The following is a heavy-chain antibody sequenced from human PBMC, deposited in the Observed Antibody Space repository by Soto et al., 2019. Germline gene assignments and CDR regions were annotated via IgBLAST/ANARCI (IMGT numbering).Heavy chain of an antibody. V-gene: IGHV3-21*01. CDR3: ARDLRVSGYYYYGMDV. D-gene: IGHD3-10*01. CDR2: ISSSSSYI. CDR1: GFTFSSYS. J-gene: IGHJ6*02. Sequence: GGSLRLSCAASGFTFSSYSMNWVRQAPGKGLEWVSSISSSSSYIYYADSVKGQFTISRDNAKNSLYLQMNSLRAEDTAVYYCARDLRVSGYYYYGMDVWGQGTTVTV.